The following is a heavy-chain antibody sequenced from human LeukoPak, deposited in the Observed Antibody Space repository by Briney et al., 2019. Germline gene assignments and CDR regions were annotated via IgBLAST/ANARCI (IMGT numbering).Heavy chain of an antibody. D-gene: IGHD1-26*01. CDR2: IYRGGST. CDR3: ARDGGSYGMGAFDI. J-gene: IGHJ3*02. V-gene: IGHV3-66*01. Sequence: TGGSLRLSCAASGFTVSSTYMSWVRQAPGKGQEWVSVIYRGGSTYYADSVKGRFTISRDNSKNTLYLQMNSLRVEDTALYYCARDGGSYGMGAFDIWGQGTVVTVSS. CDR1: GFTVSSTY.